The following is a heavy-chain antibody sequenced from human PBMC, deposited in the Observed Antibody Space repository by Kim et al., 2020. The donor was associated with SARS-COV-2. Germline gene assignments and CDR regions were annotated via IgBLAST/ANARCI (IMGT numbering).Heavy chain of an antibody. V-gene: IGHV4-61*01. J-gene: IGHJ3*02. CDR1: GGSVSSGSYY. Sequence: SETLSLTCTVSGGSVSSGSYYWSCIRQPPGKGLEWIGYIYYSGSTNYNPSLKSRVTISVDTSKNQFSLKLSSVTAADTAVYYCARTYYDILTGYSGAFDIWGQGTMVTVSS. CDR3: ARTYYDILTGYSGAFDI. CDR2: IYYSGST. D-gene: IGHD3-9*01.